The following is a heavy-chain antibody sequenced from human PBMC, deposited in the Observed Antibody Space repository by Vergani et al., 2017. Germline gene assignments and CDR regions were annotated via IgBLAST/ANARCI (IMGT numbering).Heavy chain of an antibody. J-gene: IGHJ4*02. CDR3: AREFYDNNGDYHPLGY. D-gene: IGHD3-22*01. CDR1: GFTFNNFT. CDR2: IWNDGRIN. V-gene: IGHV3-33*01. Sequence: QVQLVESGGGVVQPGRSLRLSCAASGFTFNNFTMHWVRQAPGKGLEGVALIWNDGRINYYADSVKGRFTISRDNSKNTLYLQMNTLRAEDTAVYYCAREFYDNNGDYHPLGYWGQGTLVTVSS.